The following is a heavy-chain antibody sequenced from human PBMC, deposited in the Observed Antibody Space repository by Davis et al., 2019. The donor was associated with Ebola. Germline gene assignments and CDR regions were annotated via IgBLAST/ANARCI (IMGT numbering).Heavy chain of an antibody. Sequence: ASVKVSCKASGYTFTSYYMHWVLQAPGQGLEWMGIINPSGGSTSYAQKFQGRVTMTRDTSTSTVYMELSSLRSEDTAVYYCARDFGGHSSSWYEFDYWGQGTLVTVSS. CDR1: GYTFTSYY. CDR3: ARDFGGHSSSWYEFDY. J-gene: IGHJ4*02. CDR2: INPSGGST. D-gene: IGHD6-13*01. V-gene: IGHV1-46*01.